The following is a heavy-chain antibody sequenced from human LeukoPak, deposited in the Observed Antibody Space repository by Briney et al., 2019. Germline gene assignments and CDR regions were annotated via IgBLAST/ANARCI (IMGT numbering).Heavy chain of an antibody. CDR1: GVTVNYNF. CDR3: ARAPRPFDNSDYYFDY. CDR2: IYSDSSA. D-gene: IGHD3-22*01. J-gene: IGHJ4*02. Sequence: GGSLRLSCAASGVTVNYNFMSWVRQAPGKGLEWVSVIYSDSSADYADSVKGRFTISRDDAQNTLYLQMNSLRAGDTAVYYCARAPRPFDNSDYYFDYWGQGSLVTVSS. V-gene: IGHV3-53*01.